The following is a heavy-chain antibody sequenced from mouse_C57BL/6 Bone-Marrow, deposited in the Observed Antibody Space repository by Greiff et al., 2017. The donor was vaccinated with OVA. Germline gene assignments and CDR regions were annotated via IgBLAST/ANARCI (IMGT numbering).Heavy chain of an antibody. CDR2: IWSGGST. J-gene: IGHJ1*03. CDR1: GFSLTSYG. V-gene: IGHV2-2*01. CDR3: ARNSLDV. Sequence: QVQLQQSGPGLVQPSQSLSITCTVSGFSLTSYGVHWVRQSPGKGLEWLGVIWSGGSTDYNAAFISRLSISKDNSKSQVFFKINSLQADDTAIYYCARNSLDVWGTGTTVTVSS.